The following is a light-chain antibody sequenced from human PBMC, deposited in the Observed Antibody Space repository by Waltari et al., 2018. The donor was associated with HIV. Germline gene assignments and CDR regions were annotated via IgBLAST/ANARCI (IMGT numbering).Light chain of an antibody. Sequence: QSVMTQPPSASGPPGQRVTISCSGSSSNLGSNVVNWYQQLPGPAPKLLIYKNNQWPSGVPDRFSGSKSGTSASLAISGLQSEDEGHYYCATWDDNLKGVVFGGGTKLTVL. CDR3: ATWDDNLKGVV. CDR2: KNN. V-gene: IGLV1-44*01. CDR1: SSNLGSNV. J-gene: IGLJ2*01.